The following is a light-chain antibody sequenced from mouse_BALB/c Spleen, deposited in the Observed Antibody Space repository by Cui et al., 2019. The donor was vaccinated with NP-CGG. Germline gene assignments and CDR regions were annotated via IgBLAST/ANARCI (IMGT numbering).Light chain of an antibody. J-gene: IGLJ1*01. CDR3: ALWYSNHWV. V-gene: IGLV1*01. Sequence: QAVVTQESALTTSPGETVTLTCRSSTGAVTTTNYANWVQEKPDHLFTGLIGGTNNRVPGVPARFSGSPIGDQAALTITGAQTEDEAIYFCALWYSNHWVFGGGTKLTVL. CDR1: TGAVTTTNY. CDR2: GTN.